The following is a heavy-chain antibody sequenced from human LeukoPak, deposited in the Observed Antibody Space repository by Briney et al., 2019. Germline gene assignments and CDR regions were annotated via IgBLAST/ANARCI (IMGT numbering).Heavy chain of an antibody. D-gene: IGHD3-9*01. Sequence: GGSLRLSCAASGFTFSSYGMHWVRQAPGKGLEWVAFIRYDGSNKYYADSVKGRFTISRDNAKNTLYLQMNSLRAEDTAVYYCASILTGYYSYWGQGTLVTVSS. CDR1: GFTFSSYG. V-gene: IGHV3-30*02. CDR3: ASILTGYYSY. J-gene: IGHJ4*02. CDR2: IRYDGSNK.